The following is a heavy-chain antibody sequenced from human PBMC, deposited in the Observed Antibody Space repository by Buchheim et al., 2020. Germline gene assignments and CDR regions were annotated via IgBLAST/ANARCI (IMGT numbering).Heavy chain of an antibody. CDR1: GFTFSSYG. D-gene: IGHD4-17*01. CDR2: ISYDGSNK. CDR3: AKEASGDTPAPSY. J-gene: IGHJ4*02. V-gene: IGHV3-30*18. Sequence: QVQLVESGGGVVQPGRSLRLSCAASGFTFSSYGMHWVRQAPGKGLEWVAVISYDGSNKYYADSVKGRFTISRDNSKNTLYLQMNSLRAEDTAVYYCAKEASGDTPAPSYWGQGTL.